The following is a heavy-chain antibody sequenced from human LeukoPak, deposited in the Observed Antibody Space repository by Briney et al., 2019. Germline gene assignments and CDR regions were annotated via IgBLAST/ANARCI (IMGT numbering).Heavy chain of an antibody. CDR1: GFTFSSYA. J-gene: IGHJ6*02. CDR3: ARELRYFDWPYYYYYGMDV. D-gene: IGHD3-9*01. Sequence: PGGSLRLSCAASGFTFSSYAMHWVRQAPGKGLEWVAVISYDGSNKYYADSVKGRFTISRDNSKNTLYLQMNSLRAEDTAVYYCARELRYFDWPYYYYYGMDVWGQGTTVTVSS. CDR2: ISYDGSNK. V-gene: IGHV3-30-3*01.